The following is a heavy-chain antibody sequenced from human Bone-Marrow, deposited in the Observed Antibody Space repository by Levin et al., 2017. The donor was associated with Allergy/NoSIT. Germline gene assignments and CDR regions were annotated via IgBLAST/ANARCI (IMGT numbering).Heavy chain of an antibody. CDR3: SRPNRVYDGSGYSIDY. CDR2: IHHTGNT. V-gene: IGHV4-39*01. J-gene: IGHJ4*01. Sequence: PGGSLRLSCTVSGASISGSDYFWAWIRQPPGKGLEWIGNIHHTGNTYYNPSLRRRVTISVDTAKNQFSLTLTSVTAADRAIYYCSRPNRVYDGSGYSIDYWGQGTLVTVSS. CDR1: GASISGSDYF. D-gene: IGHD3-22*01.